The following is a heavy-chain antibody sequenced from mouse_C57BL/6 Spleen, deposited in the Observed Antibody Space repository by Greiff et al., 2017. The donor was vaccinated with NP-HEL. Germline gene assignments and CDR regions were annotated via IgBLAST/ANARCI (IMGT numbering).Heavy chain of an antibody. CDR3: APTGAWFAY. J-gene: IGHJ3*01. CDR1: GFNIKDYY. Sequence: VQLQQSGAELVKPGASVKLSCTASGFNIKDYYMHWVKQRTEQGLEWIGRIDPEDGETKYAPKFQGKATMTADTSSNTAYLQLSSLTSEDAAVYYCAPTGAWFAYWGQGTLVTVSA. V-gene: IGHV14-2*01. CDR2: IDPEDGET.